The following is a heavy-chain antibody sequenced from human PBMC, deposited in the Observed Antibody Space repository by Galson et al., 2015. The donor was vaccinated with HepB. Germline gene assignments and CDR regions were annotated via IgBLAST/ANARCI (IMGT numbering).Heavy chain of an antibody. Sequence: SLRLSCAASRFTFSSYWMSWVRQAPGKGLEWVANIKQDGTERYYVDSVKGRFTISRDNARNSLYLQMNSLRAEDTAVYYCAREHDDSSGYYRSQGYGMDVWGQGATVTVSS. V-gene: IGHV3-7*01. CDR3: AREHDDSSGYYRSQGYGMDV. CDR1: RFTFSSYW. D-gene: IGHD3-22*01. J-gene: IGHJ6*02. CDR2: IKQDGTER.